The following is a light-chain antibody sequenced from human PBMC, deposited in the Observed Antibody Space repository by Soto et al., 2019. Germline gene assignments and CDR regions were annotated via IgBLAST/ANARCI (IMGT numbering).Light chain of an antibody. CDR3: QQRSNWPPT. CDR2: DAS. CDR1: QIVSSY. Sequence: SVLTQSPVTLSLSPGEIATLSCRASQIVSSYLAWYQQKPGQAPRLLIYDASNRATGIPARFSGSGSGTDFTLTISSLEPEDFAVYYCQQRSNWPPTFGQGTKVDIK. V-gene: IGKV3-11*01. J-gene: IGKJ1*01.